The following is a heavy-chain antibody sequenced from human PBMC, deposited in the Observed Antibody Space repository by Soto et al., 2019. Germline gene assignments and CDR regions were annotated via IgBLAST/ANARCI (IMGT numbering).Heavy chain of an antibody. D-gene: IGHD3-3*01. J-gene: IGHJ4*02. V-gene: IGHV1-2*04. CDR3: ARGSISYYDFWSGSPDY. CDR1: GYTFTGYY. CDR2: INPNSGGT. Sequence: ASVKVSCKASGYTFTGYYKHWVRQAPGQGLEWMGWINPNSGGTNYAQKFQGWVTMTRDTSISTAYMELSRLRSDDTAVYYCARGSISYYDFWSGSPDYWGQGTLVTVSS.